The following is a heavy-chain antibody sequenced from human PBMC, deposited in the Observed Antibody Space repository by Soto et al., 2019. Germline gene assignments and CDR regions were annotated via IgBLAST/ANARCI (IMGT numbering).Heavy chain of an antibody. CDR3: AREPRRYCSGGSCSVFDY. CDR1: GFTFSSYA. V-gene: IGHV3-30-3*01. Sequence: GSLRLSCAASGFTFSSYAMHWVRQAPGKGLEWVAVISYDGSNKYYADSVKGRFTISRDNSKNTLYLQMNSLRAEDTAVYYCAREPRRYCSGGSCSVFDYWGQGTLVTVSS. CDR2: ISYDGSNK. J-gene: IGHJ4*02. D-gene: IGHD2-15*01.